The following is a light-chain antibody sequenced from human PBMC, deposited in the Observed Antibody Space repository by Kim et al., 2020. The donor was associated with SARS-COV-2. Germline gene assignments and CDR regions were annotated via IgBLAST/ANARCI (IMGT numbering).Light chain of an antibody. CDR3: QQYGISPLT. CDR1: QSVGSTY. CDR2: GAS. J-gene: IGKJ4*01. Sequence: EIVLTQSPGTLSLSPGERATLSCRTSQSVGSTYLAWYQQRPGQAPRLLIYGASSRATGIPDRFSGSGSGTDFTLTISRLEPEDFAVYYCQQYGISPLTFGGGTKLEI. V-gene: IGKV3-20*01.